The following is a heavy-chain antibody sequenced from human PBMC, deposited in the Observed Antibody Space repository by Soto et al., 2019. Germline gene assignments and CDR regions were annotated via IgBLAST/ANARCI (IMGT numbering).Heavy chain of an antibody. CDR2: IYDNGST. CDR1: GGPISGYY. Sequence: SETLSLTCTVSGGPISGYYWTWIRQPPGKGLEWIGYIYDNGSTDFNSSLRSRVTMSEDKSKNQFSLRLNSVTAADTAVYYCARAASSWLFASWGQGALVTVSS. CDR3: ARAASSWLFAS. D-gene: IGHD6-13*01. J-gene: IGHJ4*02. V-gene: IGHV4-59*01.